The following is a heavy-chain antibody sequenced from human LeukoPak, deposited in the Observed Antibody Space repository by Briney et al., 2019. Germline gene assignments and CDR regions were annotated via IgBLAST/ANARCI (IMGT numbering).Heavy chain of an antibody. J-gene: IGHJ5*02. Sequence: SETLSLTCTVSARSISSGGYYWSWIRQHPGKGLEWIGYIYYSGSTYYNPSLKSRVTISVDTSKNQFSLKLSSVTAEDTAVYYCARGGRYCSSTSCYGNWFDPWGQGTLVTVSS. CDR3: ARGGRYCSSTSCYGNWFDP. D-gene: IGHD2-2*01. CDR1: ARSISSGGYY. CDR2: IYYSGST. V-gene: IGHV4-31*03.